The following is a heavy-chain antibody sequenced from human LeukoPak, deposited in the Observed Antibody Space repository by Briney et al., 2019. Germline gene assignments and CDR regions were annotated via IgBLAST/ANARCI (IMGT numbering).Heavy chain of an antibody. J-gene: IGHJ5*02. CDR3: TRGHWGLQS. D-gene: IGHD7-27*01. Sequence: SEILSLTCTVSGASVTDYYWGWIRQSPGKGLEWISHIHHSGNSDYNPSLRSRVTTSLDTSKNQFSLNLISVTAADTAVYYCTRGHWGLQSWSQGTLVTVSS. V-gene: IGHV4-59*02. CDR2: IHHSGNS. CDR1: GASVTDYY.